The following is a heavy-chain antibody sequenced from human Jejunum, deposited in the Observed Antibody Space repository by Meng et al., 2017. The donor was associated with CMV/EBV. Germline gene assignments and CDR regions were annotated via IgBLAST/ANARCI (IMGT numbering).Heavy chain of an antibody. CDR2: IYYTGST. J-gene: IGHJ4*02. CDR3: ARGLSTSSSGY. V-gene: IGHV4-39*07. D-gene: IGHD6-6*01. CDR1: GDSISSSNYY. Sequence: QLQLPESGPELVKPSETLSLLCTVSGDSISSSNYYWGCIRQSPGKGLEWIGSIYYTGSTYYNPSLKSRLTISIDTSKNQFSLKLSSVTAADTAIYYCARGLSTSSSGYWGQGTLVTVSS.